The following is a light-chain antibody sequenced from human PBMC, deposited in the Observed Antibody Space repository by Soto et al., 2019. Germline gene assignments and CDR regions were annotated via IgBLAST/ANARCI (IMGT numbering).Light chain of an antibody. J-gene: IGLJ1*01. Sequence: SVLTXPPSASGTPGQRVTISCSGSSSNIGSNYVYWYQQLPGTAPKLLISRNNQRPSGVPDRFSGSKSGTSASLAISGLRSEDEADYYCAAWDDSLSTYVFGTGTKVTVL. V-gene: IGLV1-47*01. CDR2: RNN. CDR1: SSNIGSNY. CDR3: AAWDDSLSTYV.